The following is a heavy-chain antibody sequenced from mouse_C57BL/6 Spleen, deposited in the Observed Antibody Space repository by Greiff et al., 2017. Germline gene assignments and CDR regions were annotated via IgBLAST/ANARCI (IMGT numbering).Heavy chain of an antibody. D-gene: IGHD2-4*01. CDR3: ARGDDYDAGDFDY. Sequence: DVHLVESGGGLVKPGGSLKLSCAASGFTFSDYGMHWVRQAPEKGLEWVAYISSGSSTIYYADTVKGRFTISRDNAKNTLFLQMTRLRSEDTAMYYCARGDDYDAGDFDYWGQGTTLTVSS. J-gene: IGHJ2*01. CDR2: ISSGSSTI. V-gene: IGHV5-17*01. CDR1: GFTFSDYG.